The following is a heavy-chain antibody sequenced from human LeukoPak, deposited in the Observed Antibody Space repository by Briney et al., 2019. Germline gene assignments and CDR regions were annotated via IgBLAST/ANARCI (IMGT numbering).Heavy chain of an antibody. J-gene: IGHJ6*03. V-gene: IGHV4-34*01. CDR2: INHSGST. CDR3: ARGRSTSPYYYYYYMDV. D-gene: IGHD2-2*01. CDR1: GGSFSGYY. Sequence: TSVTLSLTCAVYGGSFSGYYWSWIRQPPGKGLEWIGEINHSGSTNYNPSLKSRVTISVDTSKNQFSLKLSSVTAADTAVYYCARGRSTSPYYYYYYMDVWGKGTTVTISS.